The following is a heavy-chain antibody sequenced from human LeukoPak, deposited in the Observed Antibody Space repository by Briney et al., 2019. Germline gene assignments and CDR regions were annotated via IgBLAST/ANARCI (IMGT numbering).Heavy chain of an antibody. CDR1: GYTLTELS. V-gene: IGHV1-24*01. CDR3: ARDGMVRGECFDY. CDR2: FDPEDGET. Sequence: ASVKVSCKVSGYTLTELSMHWVRQAPGKGLEWMGGFDPEDGETIYAQKFQGRVTMTEDTSTDTAYMELRSLRSDDTAVYYCARDGMVRGECFDYWGQGTLVTVSS. J-gene: IGHJ4*02. D-gene: IGHD3-10*01.